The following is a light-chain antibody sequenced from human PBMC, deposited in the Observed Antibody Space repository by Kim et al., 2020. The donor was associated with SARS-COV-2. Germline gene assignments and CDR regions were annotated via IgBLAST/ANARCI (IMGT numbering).Light chain of an antibody. Sequence: GQSFPISCTGTSSDVGSYNRVSWYQQPPGTAPKLMIYEVSNRPSGVPDRFSGSKSGNTASLTISGLQAEDEADYYCSSYTSSSTLVFGGGTQLTVL. CDR1: SSDVGSYNR. CDR3: SSYTSSSTLV. V-gene: IGLV2-18*02. J-gene: IGLJ2*01. CDR2: EVS.